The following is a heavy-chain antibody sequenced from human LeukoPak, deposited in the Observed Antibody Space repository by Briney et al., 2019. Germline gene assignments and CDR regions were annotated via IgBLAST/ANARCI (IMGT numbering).Heavy chain of an antibody. CDR3: TRAGRHCSGGSCYSFY. D-gene: IGHD2-15*01. CDR2: IRSRAHGGTT. J-gene: IGHJ4*02. CDR1: GFTFGDYA. Sequence: GRSLRLSCTASGFTFGDYAMSCFRQAPGEGLEWVGFIRSRAHGGTTEYAASVKGRFTISRDDSKSIAYLQMDSLKTEDTAVYYCTRAGRHCSGGSCYSFYWGQGTLVTVSS. V-gene: IGHV3-49*03.